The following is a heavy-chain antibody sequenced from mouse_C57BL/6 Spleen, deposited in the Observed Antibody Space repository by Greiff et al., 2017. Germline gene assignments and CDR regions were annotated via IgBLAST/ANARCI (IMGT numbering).Heavy chain of an antibody. V-gene: IGHV1-59*01. D-gene: IGHD1-1*01. CDR2: IDPSDSYT. Sequence: QVQLQQPGAELVRPGTSVKLSCKASGYTFPSYWMHWVKQRPGQGLEWIGVIDPSDSYTNYNQKFKGQATLTVDTSSSTDYMQLSSLTSEDSAVYYCASGDYYGSSRYRGVWGTGTTVTVSS. J-gene: IGHJ1*03. CDR1: GYTFPSYW. CDR3: ASGDYYGSSRYRGV.